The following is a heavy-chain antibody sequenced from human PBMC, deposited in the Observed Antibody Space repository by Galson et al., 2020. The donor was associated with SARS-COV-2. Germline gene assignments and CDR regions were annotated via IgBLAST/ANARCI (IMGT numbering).Heavy chain of an antibody. CDR2: ICHSGNT. CDR1: GGSFSDYF. CDR3: ARGAFEAGGGATTFDY. Sequence: SQTLSLTCDVYGGSFSDYFWNWIRQPTGKGLEWIGEICHSGNTNYNPSLKSRVTISIDSSKNQFSLKLSSVTAADTGVYYCARGAFEAGGGATTFDYWGHGTLVTVSS. D-gene: IGHD1-26*01. J-gene: IGHJ4*01. V-gene: IGHV4-34*01.